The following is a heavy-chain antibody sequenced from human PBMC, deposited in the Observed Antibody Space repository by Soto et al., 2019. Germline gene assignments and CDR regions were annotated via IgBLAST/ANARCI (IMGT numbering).Heavy chain of an antibody. Sequence: PGGSLRLSCAASGFTYSSYAMSWVRQAPGKGLEWVSAISGSGGSTYYADSVKGRFTISRDNSKNTLYLQMNSLRAEDTAVYYCANHQGLRWTLRDYWGQGTLVTVSS. D-gene: IGHD4-17*01. V-gene: IGHV3-23*01. J-gene: IGHJ4*02. CDR3: ANHQGLRWTLRDY. CDR2: ISGSGGST. CDR1: GFTYSSYA.